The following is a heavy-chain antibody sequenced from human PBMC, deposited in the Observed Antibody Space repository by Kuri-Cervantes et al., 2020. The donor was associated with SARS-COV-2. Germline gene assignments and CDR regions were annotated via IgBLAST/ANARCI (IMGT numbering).Heavy chain of an antibody. D-gene: IGHD3-3*01. CDR2: ISSSNSYT. CDR3: AKSPFWFAGVSP. CDR1: GFTFSDYY. V-gene: IGHV3-11*03. Sequence: GGSLRLSCAASGFTFSDYYMSWIRQAPGKGLEWVSYISSSNSYTNYADSVKGRFTISRDNAKNSLYLQMNSLRAEDTAVYYCAKSPFWFAGVSPWGQGTLVTVSS. J-gene: IGHJ5*02.